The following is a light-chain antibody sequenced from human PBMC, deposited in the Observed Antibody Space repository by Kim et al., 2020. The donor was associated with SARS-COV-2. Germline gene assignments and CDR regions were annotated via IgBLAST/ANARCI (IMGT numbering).Light chain of an antibody. V-gene: IGLV3-25*03. CDR3: LSADSSGTYLV. Sequence: SYELTQPPSVSVSPGQTARITCSGDALPKQYAYWYQQKPGQAPVLVIYKDSERPSGIPERFSGSSSGTTVTLTISGVQAEDEADYYCLSADSSGTYLVFGGGTQLTVL. J-gene: IGLJ2*01. CDR2: KDS. CDR1: ALPKQY.